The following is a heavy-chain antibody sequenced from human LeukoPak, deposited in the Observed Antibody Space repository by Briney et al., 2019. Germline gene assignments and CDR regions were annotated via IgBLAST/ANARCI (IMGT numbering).Heavy chain of an antibody. CDR1: GYTFTGYL. Sequence: ASVKVSCKASGYTFTGYLIHWVRQAPGQGLEYMGWINPNTGATEYALKFRGRVTMTRDTSTSTASMELSRLRSDDTAVYYCARVGAAAGINFDYWGQGTLVTVSS. CDR2: INPNTGAT. J-gene: IGHJ4*02. D-gene: IGHD6-13*01. V-gene: IGHV1-2*02. CDR3: ARVGAAAGINFDY.